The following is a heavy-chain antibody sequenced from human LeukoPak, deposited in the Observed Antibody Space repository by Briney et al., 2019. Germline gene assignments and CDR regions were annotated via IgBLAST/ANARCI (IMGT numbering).Heavy chain of an antibody. CDR3: ARDFPRYCSGGSCYSFGY. J-gene: IGHJ4*02. CDR1: GYTFTGYY. D-gene: IGHD2-15*01. Sequence: ASVKASCKASGYTFTGYYMHWVRQAPGQGLEWMGWINPNSGGTNYAQKFQGRVTMTRDTSISTAYMELSRLRSDDTAVYYCARDFPRYCSGGSCYSFGYWGQGALVTVSS. V-gene: IGHV1-2*02. CDR2: INPNSGGT.